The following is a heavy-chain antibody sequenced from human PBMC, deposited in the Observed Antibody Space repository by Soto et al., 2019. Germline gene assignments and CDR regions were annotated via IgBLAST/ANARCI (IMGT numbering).Heavy chain of an antibody. V-gene: IGHV1-2*02. CDR1: GSTFTDYY. CDR2: INPNSGGT. Sequence: GASVTFSCTASGSTFTDYYMHWVRQAPGQGLEWMGWINPNSGGTKYALKFHGRVTMTRDTSINTAYMELSRLRSDDTAVFYCASAASRLMYVYYYYGMDVWGQGTTVTVSS. J-gene: IGHJ6*02. CDR3: ASAASRLMYVYYYYGMDV. D-gene: IGHD2-15*01.